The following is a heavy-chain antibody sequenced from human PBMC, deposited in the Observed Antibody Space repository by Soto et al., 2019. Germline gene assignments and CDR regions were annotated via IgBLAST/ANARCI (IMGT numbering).Heavy chain of an antibody. CDR1: GGSISSYY. V-gene: IGHV4-59*12. CDR2: IYYSGST. D-gene: IGHD6-6*01. J-gene: IGHJ5*02. CDR3: ARGDIAARPGYWFDP. Sequence: SETLSLTCTVSGGSISSYYWSWIRQPPGKGLEWIGYIYYSGSTNYNPSLKSRVTISVDTSKNQFSLKLSSVTAADTAVYYCARGDIAARPGYWFDPWGQGTLVTVSS.